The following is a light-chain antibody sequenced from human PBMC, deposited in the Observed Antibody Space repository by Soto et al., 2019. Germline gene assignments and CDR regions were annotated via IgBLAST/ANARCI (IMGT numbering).Light chain of an antibody. V-gene: IGKV3-20*01. J-gene: IGKJ2*01. CDR1: QSVSSTY. CDR2: GAS. CDR3: QHYSSSPPTYT. Sequence: EIVLTQSPGTLSLSPGERATLSCKASQSVSSTYLAWYQHQPGQAPRLLIYGASSRATGIPDRFSGSGSGTDFTLTISRLEPEDFAVYYCQHYSSSPPTYTFGQGTKLEIK.